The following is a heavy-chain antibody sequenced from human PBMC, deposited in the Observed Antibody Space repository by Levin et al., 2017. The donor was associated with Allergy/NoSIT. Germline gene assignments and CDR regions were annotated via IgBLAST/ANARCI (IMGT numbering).Heavy chain of an antibody. CDR1: GFTFSSYG. J-gene: IGHJ4*02. CDR3: AKDSGAYSSGWERGY. V-gene: IGHV3-30*18. D-gene: IGHD6-19*01. CDR2: ISYDGSNK. Sequence: GESLKISCAASGFTFSSYGMHWVRQAPGKGLEWVAVISYDGSNKYYADSVKGRFTISRDNSKNTLYLQMNSLRAEDTAVYYCAKDSGAYSSGWERGYWGQGTLVTVSS.